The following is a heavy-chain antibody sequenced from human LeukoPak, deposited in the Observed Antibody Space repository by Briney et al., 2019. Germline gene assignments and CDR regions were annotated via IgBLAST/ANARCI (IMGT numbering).Heavy chain of an antibody. V-gene: IGHV4-59*01. Sequence: SETLSLTCTVSGGSISSYFWSWVRQPPGKGLEWIGFVYYTGSTNYSPSLKSRVTISVDTSKDQFSLKLRSVTAADTAVYYCARISSSNWYNERGAFDVWGQGTMVTVSS. J-gene: IGHJ3*01. D-gene: IGHD6-13*01. CDR1: GGSISSYF. CDR2: VYYTGST. CDR3: ARISSSNWYNERGAFDV.